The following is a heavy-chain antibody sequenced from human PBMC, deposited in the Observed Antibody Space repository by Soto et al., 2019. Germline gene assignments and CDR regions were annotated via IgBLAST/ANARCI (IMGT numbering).Heavy chain of an antibody. CDR1: GGSISSGGYY. V-gene: IGHV4-31*03. CDR3: ARDKRTNWFDP. J-gene: IGHJ5*02. D-gene: IGHD1-7*01. Sequence: PSETLSLTCTVSGGSISSGGYYWSWIRQHPGKGLEWIGYIYYSGSTYYNPSLKSRVTISVDTSKNQFSLKLSSVTAADTAVYYCARDKRTNWFDPWGQGTLVTVSS. CDR2: IYYSGST.